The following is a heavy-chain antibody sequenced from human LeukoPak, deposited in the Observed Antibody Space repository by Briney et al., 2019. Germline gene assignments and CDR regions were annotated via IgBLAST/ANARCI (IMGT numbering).Heavy chain of an antibody. D-gene: IGHD6-13*01. J-gene: IGHJ4*02. V-gene: IGHV3-30*02. Sequence: EGSLRLSCAASGFTFSSYGMHWVRQAPGKGLEWVAFIRYDGSNKYYADSVKGRFTISRDNSKNTLYLQMNSLRAEDTAVYYCAKDRIAASAYFDYWGQGTLVTVSS. CDR2: IRYDGSNK. CDR1: GFTFSSYG. CDR3: AKDRIAASAYFDY.